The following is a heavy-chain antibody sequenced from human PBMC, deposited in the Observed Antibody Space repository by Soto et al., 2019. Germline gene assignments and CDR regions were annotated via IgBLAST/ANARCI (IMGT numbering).Heavy chain of an antibody. CDR3: AWYSSCSSTSCFYYYYYGMEV. CDR2: IYPGDSDT. J-gene: IGHJ6*02. Sequence: PGESPKLFCKGSGYSFTSYCIGWVRQMPGKGLECMGIIYPGDSDTRYSPSFQGQVTIAADKSISTAYLQWSSLKASDTAMYYCAWYSSCSSTSCFYYYYYGMEVWGQGTTVTVSS. CDR1: GYSFTSYC. D-gene: IGHD2-2*01. V-gene: IGHV5-51*01.